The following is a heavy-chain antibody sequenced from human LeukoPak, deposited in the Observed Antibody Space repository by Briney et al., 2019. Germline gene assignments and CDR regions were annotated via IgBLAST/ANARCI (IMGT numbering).Heavy chain of an antibody. Sequence: PGGSLRLSCAASGFTFSSYAMSWVRQAPGKGLEWVALISHDGGSKQYTDSVKGRFTISRDNSKNTLYLQMNSLRAGDTAVYYCARGGPSRDYSHSTDYYPDAFDVWGQGTMVTVSS. V-gene: IGHV3-30*04. CDR2: ISHDGGSK. D-gene: IGHD3-22*01. J-gene: IGHJ3*01. CDR1: GFTFSSYA. CDR3: ARGGPSRDYSHSTDYYPDAFDV.